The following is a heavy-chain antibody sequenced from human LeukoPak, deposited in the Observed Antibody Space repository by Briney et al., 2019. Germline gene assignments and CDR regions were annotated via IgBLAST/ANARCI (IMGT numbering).Heavy chain of an antibody. CDR3: ARSLRVRGVPDYMDV. CDR2: IHKSAIT. J-gene: IGHJ6*03. Sequence: GGSLRLSCAASGFTVSSNNMTWVRQAPGKGLEWVSVIHKSAITYYADTVKGRFTISRDNSKNTLYLQMNSLRAEDTAVYYCARSLRVRGVPDYMDVWGKGTTVTVSS. D-gene: IGHD3-10*01. CDR1: GFTVSSNN. V-gene: IGHV3-53*01.